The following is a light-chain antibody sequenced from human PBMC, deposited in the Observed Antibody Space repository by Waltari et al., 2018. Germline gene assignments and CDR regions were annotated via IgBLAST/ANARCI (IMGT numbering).Light chain of an antibody. V-gene: IGKV1-5*03. CDR3: QQYNTYSS. J-gene: IGKJ2*01. CDR1: QSISNY. CDR2: KAS. Sequence: DIQMTQSPSTLSASVGDRVTITCRASQSISNYLAWYQQKPGKAPNLPIYKASILKSGVSSRFSGSGSGTQFTLTISSLQPGDFATYFCQQYNTYSSFGQGTKLEIK.